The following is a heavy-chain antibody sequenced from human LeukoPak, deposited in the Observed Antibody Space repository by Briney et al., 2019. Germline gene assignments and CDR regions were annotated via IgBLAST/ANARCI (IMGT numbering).Heavy chain of an antibody. V-gene: IGHV3-23*01. D-gene: IGHD3-22*01. Sequence: GGSLKLSCAVSGITLSNYGMSWVRQAPGKGLERVAGISDSGGSTNYADSVKGRFTISRDNPKNTLYLQMNSLRAEDTAVYFCAKRGVVIRVILVGFHKEAYYFDSWGQGALVTVSS. CDR3: AKRGVVIRVILVGFHKEAYYFDS. CDR2: ISDSGGST. CDR1: GITLSNYG. J-gene: IGHJ4*02.